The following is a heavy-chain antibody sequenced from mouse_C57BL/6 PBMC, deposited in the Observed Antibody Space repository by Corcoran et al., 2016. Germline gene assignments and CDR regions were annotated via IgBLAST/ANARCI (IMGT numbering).Heavy chain of an antibody. V-gene: IGHV1-22*01. J-gene: IGHJ1*03. CDR1: GYTFTDYN. D-gene: IGHD1-1*01. CDR2: INPNNGGT. CDR3: ARCGYYGSSGYWYFDV. Sequence: EVQLQQSGPELVKPGASVKMSCKASGYTFTDYNMHWVKQSHGKSLEWIGYINPNNGGTSYNQKFKGKATLTVNESSSTAYMELRSLTSEDSAVYYCARCGYYGSSGYWYFDVWGTGTTVTVSS.